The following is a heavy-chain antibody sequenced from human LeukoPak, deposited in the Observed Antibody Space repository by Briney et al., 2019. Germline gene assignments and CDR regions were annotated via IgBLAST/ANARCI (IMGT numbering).Heavy chain of an antibody. CDR1: GFTFSSYA. CDR3: YTALGAFDI. D-gene: IGHD2-2*02. J-gene: IGHJ3*02. Sequence: PGGSLRLSCAASGFTFSSYAMHWVRQAPGKGLEWVAVISYDGSNKYYADSVKGRFTISRDNSKNTLYLQMNSLRAEDTAVYYCYTALGAFDIWGQGTMVTVSS. CDR2: ISYDGSNK. V-gene: IGHV3-30-3*01.